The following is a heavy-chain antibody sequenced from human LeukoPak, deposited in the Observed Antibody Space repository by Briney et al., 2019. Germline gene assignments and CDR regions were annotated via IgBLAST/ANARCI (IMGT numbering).Heavy chain of an antibody. Sequence: PGGSLRLSCAASGFTFSDAWMIWVRQAPGKGPEWVGRIKSRADGGTPDYAAPVTGRFTISRDDSNGTLFLQMNSLTTEDTAVYYCATQGLLDAFDIWGQGTMVIVSS. D-gene: IGHD3-22*01. CDR2: IKSRADGGTP. CDR3: ATQGLLDAFDI. J-gene: IGHJ3*02. V-gene: IGHV3-15*01. CDR1: GFTFSDAW.